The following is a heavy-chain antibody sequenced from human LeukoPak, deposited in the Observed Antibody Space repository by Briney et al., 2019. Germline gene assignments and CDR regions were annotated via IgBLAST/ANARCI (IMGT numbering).Heavy chain of an antibody. CDR3: AKAEEEAAGRGLDY. Sequence: HSGGSLRLSCAASGFTFDDYAMHWVRQAPGKGLEWVSGISWNSGSIGYADSVKGRFTISRDNAKNSLYLQMNSLRAEDMALYYCAKAEEEAAGRGLDYWGQGTLVTVSS. J-gene: IGHJ4*02. CDR1: GFTFDDYA. CDR2: ISWNSGSI. V-gene: IGHV3-9*03. D-gene: IGHD6-13*01.